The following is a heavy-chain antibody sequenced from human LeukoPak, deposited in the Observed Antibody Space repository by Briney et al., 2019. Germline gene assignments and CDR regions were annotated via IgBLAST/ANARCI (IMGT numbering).Heavy chain of an antibody. CDR2: TNHSGGT. V-gene: IGHV4-34*01. Sequence: AETLSLTCAVYGGSFSGYYWSWIRQPPGKGLEWIGETNHSGGTNDNPSLKSRVTISVDTSKNQFSLKLSSVTAADTAVYYCARGSSRGASGKVKRYYYYGMDVWGQGTTVTVSS. J-gene: IGHJ6*02. CDR3: ARGSSRGASGKVKRYYYYGMDV. D-gene: IGHD3-10*01. CDR1: GGSFSGYY.